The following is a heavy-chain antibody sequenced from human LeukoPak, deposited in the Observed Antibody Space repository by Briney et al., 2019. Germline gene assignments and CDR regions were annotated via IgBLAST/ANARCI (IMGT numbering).Heavy chain of an antibody. V-gene: IGHV3-11*01. J-gene: IGHJ3*02. D-gene: IGHD2-2*01. CDR3: ARGDSTSYDAFDI. CDR2: ISSSGSTI. Sequence: GGSLRLSCAASGFTFSDYYMSWIRQAPGKGLEWVPYISSSGSTIYYADSVKGRFTISRDNAKNSLYLQMNSLRAEDTAVYYCARGDSTSYDAFDIWGQGTMVTVSS. CDR1: GFTFSDYY.